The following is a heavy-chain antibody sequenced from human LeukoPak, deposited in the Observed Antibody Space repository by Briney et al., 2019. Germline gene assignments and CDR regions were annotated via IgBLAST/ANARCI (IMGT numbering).Heavy chain of an antibody. J-gene: IGHJ3*02. CDR1: GFTFGSYG. Sequence: GGSLRLSCAASGFTFGSYGIHWVRQAPGKGLEWVAFIPYDGSNKYHADSVKGRFTISRDNSKNTVYLQMNSLRAEDTAVYYCARPVESHAFDIWGQGTMVTVSS. CDR3: ARPVESHAFDI. V-gene: IGHV3-30*02. D-gene: IGHD5-24*01. CDR2: IPYDGSNK.